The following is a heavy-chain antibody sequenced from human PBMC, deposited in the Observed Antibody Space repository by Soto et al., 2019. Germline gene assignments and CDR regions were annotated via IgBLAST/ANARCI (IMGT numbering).Heavy chain of an antibody. CDR3: AREPLI. Sequence: QVQLQESGPGLVKPSQTLSLTCTVSGASITSGSYFWTWIRQHPGEGLEWIGNIYNSGATSYNPSLKSRVTISLDMSKNQFSQRLSSVTAADTAVYYCAREPLIWGQGTMVTVSS. CDR2: IYNSGAT. CDR1: GASITSGSYF. V-gene: IGHV4-31*03. J-gene: IGHJ3*02.